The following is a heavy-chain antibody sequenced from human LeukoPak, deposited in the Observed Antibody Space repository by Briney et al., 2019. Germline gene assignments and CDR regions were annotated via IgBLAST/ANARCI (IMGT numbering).Heavy chain of an antibody. CDR1: GFTFSSYS. V-gene: IGHV3-21*01. CDR2: ISSSSSYI. D-gene: IGHD3-10*01. CDR3: AKDSNTFRGDFDY. J-gene: IGHJ4*02. Sequence: PGGSLRLSCAASGFTFSSYSMNWVRQAPGKGLEWVSSISSSSSYIYYADSVKGRFTISRDNAKNSLYLQMNSLRAEDTAVYYCAKDSNTFRGDFDYWGQGILVTVSS.